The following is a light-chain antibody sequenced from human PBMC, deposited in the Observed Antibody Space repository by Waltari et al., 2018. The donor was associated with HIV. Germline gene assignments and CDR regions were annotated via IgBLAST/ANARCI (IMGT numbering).Light chain of an antibody. Sequence: SFQLTQPVSVLVPLGRTARLTCAGDNIENKHVHWYHQRPGQAPVLVIYRDNNRPSGIPELISASNSGNTATLTISRAQAGDEGYFFCQVWDSDTVVFGGGTELTVL. CDR1: NIENKH. J-gene: IGLJ2*01. CDR3: QVWDSDTVV. V-gene: IGLV3-9*01. CDR2: RDN.